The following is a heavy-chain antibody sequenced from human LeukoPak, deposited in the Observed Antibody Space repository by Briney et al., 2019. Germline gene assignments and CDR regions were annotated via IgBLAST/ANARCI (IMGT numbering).Heavy chain of an antibody. J-gene: IGHJ4*02. V-gene: IGHV3-48*04. Sequence: GGSLRLSCAASGFTFNSYWMSWVRQAPGKGLEWVSYITSSSGIIDYADSVKGRFTISRDNAKNSLYLQMNSLRAEDTAVYYCARRRGAGYSSSWRPFDYWGQGTLVTVSS. CDR3: ARRRGAGYSSSWRPFDY. D-gene: IGHD6-13*01. CDR2: ITSSSGII. CDR1: GFTFNSYW.